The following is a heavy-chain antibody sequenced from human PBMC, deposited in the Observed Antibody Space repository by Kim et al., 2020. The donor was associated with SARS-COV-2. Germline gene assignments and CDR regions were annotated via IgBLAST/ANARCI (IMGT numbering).Heavy chain of an antibody. CDR3: TRYHTVFGLGV. J-gene: IGHJ4*02. CDR1: GGSISSGGYF. Sequence: SETLSLTCTVSGGSISSGGYFWSWIRQRPGKGLEWIGYIYYTGSADYNPSLKSRVTMSVNTSKNQFSLELRSVTAADTAVYYCTRYHTVFGLGVWGQGTLVTVSS. V-gene: IGHV4-31*03. CDR2: IYYTGSA. D-gene: IGHD3-9*01.